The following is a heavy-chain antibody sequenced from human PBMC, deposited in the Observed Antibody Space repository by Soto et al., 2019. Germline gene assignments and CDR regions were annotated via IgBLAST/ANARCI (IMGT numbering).Heavy chain of an antibody. CDR2: ISYDGRDK. Sequence: GGSLRLSCAASGFTFSNYGMHWVRQAPGKGLEWVAVISYDGRDKHYLDSVKGRFTVSRDNSKNSLSLQMNSLRTEDTAVYYCFKEKRGYSYGEHWGQGTLVTVSS. CDR3: FKEKRGYSYGEH. D-gene: IGHD5-18*01. CDR1: GFTFSNYG. J-gene: IGHJ4*02. V-gene: IGHV3-30*18.